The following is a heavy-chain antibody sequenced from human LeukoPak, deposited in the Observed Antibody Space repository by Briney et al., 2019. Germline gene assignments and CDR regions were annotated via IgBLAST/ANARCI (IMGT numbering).Heavy chain of an antibody. J-gene: IGHJ4*02. CDR1: GFTFSNYA. CDR2: ISGSDGST. D-gene: IGHD2-15*01. CDR3: AKGRGYCTGGSCYSDY. V-gene: IGHV3-23*01. Sequence: GGALRLSCTASGFTFSNYAMSWVRQALGKGLEWVSTISGSDGSTYYADSVKGRFTISRDNSKNTLYLQTNSLRVEDTAIYYCAKGRGYCTGGSCYSDYWGQGTLVTVSS.